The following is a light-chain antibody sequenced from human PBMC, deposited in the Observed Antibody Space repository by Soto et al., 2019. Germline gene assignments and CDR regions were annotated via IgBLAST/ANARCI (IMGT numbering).Light chain of an antibody. CDR1: SDDIGTYNY. J-gene: IGLJ7*01. CDR2: GVS. V-gene: IGLV2-14*01. CDR3: ISYTGSSTSDV. Sequence: QSALTQPPSASGSPGQSVTISCTGTSDDIGTYNYVAWYQQFPGKTPKILIYGVSNRPSGVSSRFSGSKSGNTASLTISGLQAEDEADYYCISYTGSSTSDVFGSGTQLTVL.